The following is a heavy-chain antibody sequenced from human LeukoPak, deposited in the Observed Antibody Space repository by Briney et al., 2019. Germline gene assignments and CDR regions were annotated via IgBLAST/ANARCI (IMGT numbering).Heavy chain of an antibody. D-gene: IGHD5-12*01. V-gene: IGHV1-18*01. CDR3: ASLSGYDSGDNNWSDP. J-gene: IGHJ5*02. CDR1: GGTFSSYA. CDR2: ISTYNGNT. Sequence: ASVKVSCKASGGTFSSYAISWVRQAPGQGLEWMGWISTYNGNTNSAQKLQGRVTMTTDTSTSTAYMELRSLRSDDTAGYYCASLSGYDSGDNNWSDPWGQGTLVTVSP.